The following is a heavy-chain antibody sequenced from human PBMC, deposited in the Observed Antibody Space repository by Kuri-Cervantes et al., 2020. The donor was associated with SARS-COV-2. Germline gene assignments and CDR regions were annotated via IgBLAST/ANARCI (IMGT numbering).Heavy chain of an antibody. CDR2: ISYDGSNK. Sequence: GESLKISCAASGFTFSSYAMHWVRQAPGKGLEWVAVISYDGSNKYYADSVKGRFTISRDNSKNTLYLQMNSLRAEDTAVYYRARDLSLIRFDYWGQGTLVTVSS. CDR1: GFTFSSYA. V-gene: IGHV3-30-3*01. J-gene: IGHJ4*02. D-gene: IGHD1-26*01. CDR3: ARDLSLIRFDY.